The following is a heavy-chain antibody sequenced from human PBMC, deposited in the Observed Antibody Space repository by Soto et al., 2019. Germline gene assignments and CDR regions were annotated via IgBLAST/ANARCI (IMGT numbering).Heavy chain of an antibody. CDR3: AGEADCLNSFDP. CDR1: GFTFSSYS. J-gene: IGHJ5*02. V-gene: IGHV3-48*01. Sequence: EVQLVESGGGLVQPGGSLRLSCAASGFTFSSYSMNWVRQAPGKGLEWVSYISSSSSTIYYADSVKGRFTISRDSAKNSLYLQMKRLRAEGTAVYYCAGEADCLNSFDPWGQGTLVTVSS. CDR2: ISSSSSTI. D-gene: IGHD2-21*02.